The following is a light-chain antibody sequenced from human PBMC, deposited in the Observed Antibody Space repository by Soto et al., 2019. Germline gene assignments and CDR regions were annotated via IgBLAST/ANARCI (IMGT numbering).Light chain of an antibody. CDR3: QQYWA. J-gene: IGKJ1*01. CDR1: QSISSW. V-gene: IGKV1-5*01. CDR2: DAS. Sequence: DIQMTQSPSTLSASVGDRVTITCRASQSISSWLAWYQQKPGKAPKLLIYDASSLESGVPSRFSGSGSGTEFTLTISSLQPDDFATYYCQQYWAFGQGTTVDIK.